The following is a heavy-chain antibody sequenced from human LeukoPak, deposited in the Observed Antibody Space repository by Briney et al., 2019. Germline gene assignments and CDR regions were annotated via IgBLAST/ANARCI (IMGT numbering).Heavy chain of an antibody. D-gene: IGHD3-10*01. V-gene: IGHV4-34*01. CDR1: AGSFSGYY. CDR3: GRGRWFGELLWGFFDY. J-gene: IGHJ4*02. CDR2: INHSGST. Sequence: SSETLSLTCAVYAGSFSGYYWSRIRQPPGKGLEWIGEINHSGSTNYNPSLKSRATISVDTPKNQFSLKLSSVSAADTAVYYCGRGRWFGELLWGFFDYWGQGTLVTVSS.